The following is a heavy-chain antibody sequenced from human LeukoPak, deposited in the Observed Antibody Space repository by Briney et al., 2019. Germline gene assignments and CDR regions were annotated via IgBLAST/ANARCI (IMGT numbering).Heavy chain of an antibody. D-gene: IGHD3-10*01. Sequence: PSETLSLTCTVSGGSISSYYWSWIRQPPGKGPEWIGYMSYSGNTEYNPSLKRRVTISLDTTKNQFSLKLSSVTAADTAIYYCARQAGSFTTFDFWGQGILVTVSS. V-gene: IGHV4-59*08. CDR3: ARQAGSFTTFDF. CDR2: MSYSGNT. J-gene: IGHJ4*02. CDR1: GGSISSYY.